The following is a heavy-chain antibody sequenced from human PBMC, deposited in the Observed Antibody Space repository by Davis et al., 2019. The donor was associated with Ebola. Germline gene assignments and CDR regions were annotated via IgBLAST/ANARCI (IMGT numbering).Heavy chain of an antibody. Sequence: ASVKVSCKASGYTFTSYGISWVRQAPGQGLEWMGWISAYNGNTNYAQKLQGRVTMTTDTSTSTAYMELRSLRSDDTAVYYCARSELLWFGESSYGLNWFDPWGQGTLVTVSS. CDR3: ARSELLWFGESSYGLNWFDP. V-gene: IGHV1-18*01. CDR1: GYTFTSYG. D-gene: IGHD3-10*01. CDR2: ISAYNGNT. J-gene: IGHJ5*02.